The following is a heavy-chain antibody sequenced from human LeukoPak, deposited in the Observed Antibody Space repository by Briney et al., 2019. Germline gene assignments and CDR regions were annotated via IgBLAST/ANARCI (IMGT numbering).Heavy chain of an antibody. CDR2: ITPNADRT. CDR1: GFTFSGFY. V-gene: IGHV3-23*01. J-gene: IGHJ1*01. D-gene: IGHD3-22*01. CDR3: AIMHGYYDGSGYWVQ. Sequence: PGGSLRLSCAASGFTFSGFYMSWVRQAPGKGLEWVSFITPNADRTSYADSVEGRFTISRDNPRNTLYMQMNSLRDEDTALYYCAIMHGYYDGSGYWVQWGQGTLVTVSS.